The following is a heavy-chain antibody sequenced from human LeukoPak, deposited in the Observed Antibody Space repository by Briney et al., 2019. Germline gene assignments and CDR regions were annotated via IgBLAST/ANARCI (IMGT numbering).Heavy chain of an antibody. CDR3: TRDGLSSSWTQYYFDY. Sequence: PGGSLRLSCTASGFTFGDYAMSWVRQAPGKGLEWVGFIRSKAYGGTTEYAASVKGRFTISRDDSKGIAYLQMNSLKTEDTAVYYCTRDGLSSSWTQYYFDYWGQGTLVTVSS. J-gene: IGHJ4*02. D-gene: IGHD6-13*01. V-gene: IGHV3-49*04. CDR1: GFTFGDYA. CDR2: IRSKAYGGTT.